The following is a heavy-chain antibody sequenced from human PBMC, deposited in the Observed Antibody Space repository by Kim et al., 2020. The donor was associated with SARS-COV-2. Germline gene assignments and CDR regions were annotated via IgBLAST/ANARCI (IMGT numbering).Heavy chain of an antibody. J-gene: IGHJ6*02. CDR3: AKRHVEGSMDV. Sequence: GGSLRLSCAASGFTFSSYGMHWVRQAPGKGLEWVAVISYDGSNKYYADSVKGRFTISRDNSKNTLYLQMNSLRAEDTAVYYCAKRHVEGSMDVWGQGTTVTVSS. D-gene: IGHD3-10*01. CDR1: GFTFSSYG. CDR2: ISYDGSNK. V-gene: IGHV3-30*18.